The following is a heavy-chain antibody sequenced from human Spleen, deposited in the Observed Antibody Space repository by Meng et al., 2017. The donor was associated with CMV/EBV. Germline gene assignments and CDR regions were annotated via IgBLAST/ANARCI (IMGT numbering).Heavy chain of an antibody. CDR1: GFTVSSNY. CDR2: IYSGGST. V-gene: IGHV3-53*01. CDR3: ARDIAVAGSKKDY. D-gene: IGHD6-19*01. J-gene: IGHJ4*02. Sequence: GGSLRLSCAASGFTVSSNYMSWVRQAPGKGLEWVSVIYSGGSTYYADSVKGRFTISRDNSKNTLYLQMNSLRAEDTAGYYCARDIAVAGSKKDYWGQGTLVTVSS.